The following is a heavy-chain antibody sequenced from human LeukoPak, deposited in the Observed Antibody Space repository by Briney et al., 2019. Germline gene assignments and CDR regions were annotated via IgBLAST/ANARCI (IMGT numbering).Heavy chain of an antibody. J-gene: IGHJ5*02. CDR2: ISGSGGST. D-gene: IGHD3-3*01. V-gene: IGHV3-23*01. CDR3: AKECVLRFLEWDVGNWFDP. CDR1: GFTFSSYA. Sequence: GGSLRLSCAASGFTFSSYAMSWVRQAPGKGLEWVSAISGSGGSTYYADSVKGRFTISRDNSKNTLYLQMNSLRAEDTAVYYCAKECVLRFLEWDVGNWFDPWGQGTLVTASS.